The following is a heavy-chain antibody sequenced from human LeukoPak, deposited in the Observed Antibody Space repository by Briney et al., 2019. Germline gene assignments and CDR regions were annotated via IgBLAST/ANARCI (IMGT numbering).Heavy chain of an antibody. Sequence: SETLSLTCTVSGGSISSYYWSWIRQPPGKGLEWIGYIYYSGSTNYNPSLKSRVTISVDTSKNQFSLKLSSVTAADTAVYYCARGRNTVTTSIDYWGQGTLVTVSS. V-gene: IGHV4-59*12. CDR3: ARGRNTVTTSIDY. D-gene: IGHD4-17*01. CDR1: GGSISSYY. CDR2: IYYSGST. J-gene: IGHJ4*02.